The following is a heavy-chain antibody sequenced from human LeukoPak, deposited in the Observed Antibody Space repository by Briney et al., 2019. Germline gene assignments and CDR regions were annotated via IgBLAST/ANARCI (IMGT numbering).Heavy chain of an antibody. CDR2: INPSGGST. CDR3: ARVGPFTIFGVVTPYYFDY. D-gene: IGHD3-3*01. CDR1: GYTFTSYY. J-gene: IGHJ4*02. Sequence: ASVKVSCKASGYTFTSYYMHWVRQAPGQGLEWMGIINPSGGSTSYAQKFQGRVTMTRDTSTSTGYMELSSLRSEDTAVYYCARVGPFTIFGVVTPYYFDYWGQGTLVTASS. V-gene: IGHV1-46*03.